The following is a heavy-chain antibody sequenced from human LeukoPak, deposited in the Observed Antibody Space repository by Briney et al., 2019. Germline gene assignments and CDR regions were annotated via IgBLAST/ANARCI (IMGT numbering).Heavy chain of an antibody. Sequence: ASVKVSCKASVYSFNDYYIHWARQAPGQGLEWMGWINPNRGGTSCAQKFQGRVTMTRDTSITTAYMELSSLRSDDTAMYYCARDTCDGVTCYNWFDPWGQGTLVTVSS. V-gene: IGHV1-2*02. D-gene: IGHD4-17*01. CDR2: INPNRGGT. CDR1: VYSFNDYY. CDR3: ARDTCDGVTCYNWFDP. J-gene: IGHJ5*02.